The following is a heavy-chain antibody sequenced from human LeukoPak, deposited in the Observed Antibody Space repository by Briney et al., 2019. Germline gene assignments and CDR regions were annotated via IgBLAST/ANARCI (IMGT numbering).Heavy chain of an antibody. CDR2: INPNSGGT. Sequence: ASVKVSCKASGYTFTGYYMHWVRQAPGQGLEWMGWINPNSGGTNYAQKFQGRVTVTRDTSISTAYMELSRLRSDDTAVYYCARGPYCSGGSCYSGNFDYWGQGTLVTVSS. J-gene: IGHJ4*02. V-gene: IGHV1-2*02. D-gene: IGHD2-15*01. CDR3: ARGPYCSGGSCYSGNFDY. CDR1: GYTFTGYY.